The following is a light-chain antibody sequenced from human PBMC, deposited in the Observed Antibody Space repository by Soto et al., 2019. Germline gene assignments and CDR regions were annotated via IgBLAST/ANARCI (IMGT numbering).Light chain of an antibody. CDR1: QSISSW. CDR3: QQYNSYSGT. CDR2: DAS. V-gene: IGKV1-5*01. J-gene: IGKJ1*01. Sequence: DIQMTQSPSTLSASVGDRVTITCRASQSISSWLAWYQQKPGKAPKLLIYDASSLESGVPSRLSGSGSGTEFTLTISSLPPDDFATYYCQQYNSYSGTLGQGTKVDIK.